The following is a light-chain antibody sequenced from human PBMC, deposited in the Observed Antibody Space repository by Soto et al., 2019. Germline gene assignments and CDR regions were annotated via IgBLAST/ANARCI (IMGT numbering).Light chain of an antibody. Sequence: DIQMTQSPSTLSASVGDIVTITFRASQSISTWLALYQQKSGRAPRLLISDASSLQTGVPSRFSGSGSGTEFTLTISSLQPDDFATYYCQQYQGYSGTFGQGTKVDI. CDR1: QSISTW. J-gene: IGKJ1*01. V-gene: IGKV1-5*01. CDR3: QQYQGYSGT. CDR2: DAS.